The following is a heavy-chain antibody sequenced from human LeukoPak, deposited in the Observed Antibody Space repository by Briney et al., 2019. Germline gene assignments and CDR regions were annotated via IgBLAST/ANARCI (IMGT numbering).Heavy chain of an antibody. CDR1: GGSISSYY. D-gene: IGHD2-21*02. CDR2: IYYSGST. V-gene: IGHV4-59*01. CDR3: ARDSRVTALDY. Sequence: SETLSLTCTVSGGSISSYYWSWIRQPPGKGLEWIGYIYYSGSTNYNPSLKSRVTISVDTSKNQFSLKLSSVTAADTAVYYCARDSRVTALDYWGQGTLVTVSS. J-gene: IGHJ4*02.